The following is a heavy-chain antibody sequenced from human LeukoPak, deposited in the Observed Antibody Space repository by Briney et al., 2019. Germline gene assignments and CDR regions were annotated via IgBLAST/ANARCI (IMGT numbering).Heavy chain of an antibody. Sequence: PGGSLRLSCAASGFSFSSYEINWVRQAPGKGLEWVSYISSSGSTIYYADSVRGRFTISRDNAKNSLYLQMNSLRAEDTAVYYCARGTIVEGPSREPEYYFDYWGQGTLVTVSS. J-gene: IGHJ4*02. CDR3: ARGTIVEGPSREPEYYFDY. CDR1: GFSFSSYE. V-gene: IGHV3-48*03. CDR2: ISSSGSTI. D-gene: IGHD4-11*01.